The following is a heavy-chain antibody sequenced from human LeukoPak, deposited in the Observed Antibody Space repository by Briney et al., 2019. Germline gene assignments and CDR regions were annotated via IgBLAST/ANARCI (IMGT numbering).Heavy chain of an antibody. J-gene: IGHJ4*02. CDR3: ARTIGSTLSYFDY. CDR1: GYTFSSYG. Sequence: ASVKVSFKASGYTFSSYGFSWVRQAPGQGLEWMGWISAYNGNTNYAQKLQGRVTSTTDTSTSTTYMELRSLRTGDTAVYYCARTIGSTLSYFDYWGQGTLVTVSS. V-gene: IGHV1-18*01. CDR2: ISAYNGNT. D-gene: IGHD1-1*01.